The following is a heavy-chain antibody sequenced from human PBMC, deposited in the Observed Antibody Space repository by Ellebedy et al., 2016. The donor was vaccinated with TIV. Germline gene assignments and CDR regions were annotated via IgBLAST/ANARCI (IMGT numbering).Heavy chain of an antibody. CDR3: ARVRRGSSGMDV. CDR2: INPDSGVT. CDR1: GYTFTANY. J-gene: IGHJ6*02. V-gene: IGHV1-2*02. D-gene: IGHD6-13*01. Sequence: ASVKVSCKASGYTFTANYVQWVRQAPGQGPEWMGWINPDSGVTNFAQKFQGRVTMTRDTSVNTAYMELSRLESDDTAVYYCARVRRGSSGMDVWGQGTTVTVS.